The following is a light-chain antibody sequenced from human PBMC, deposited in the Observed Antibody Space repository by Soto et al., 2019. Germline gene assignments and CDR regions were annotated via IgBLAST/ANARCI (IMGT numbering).Light chain of an antibody. CDR2: DVT. V-gene: IGLV2-11*01. CDR3: CSYAGSFTYV. CDR1: SRDVGGYTY. J-gene: IGLJ1*01. Sequence: HSVLTQPRSVSGSPGQSVTISCTGTSRDVGGYTYVSWYQQHPGKAPRLLIYDVTERPSGVPDRFSGSKSGNTASLTISGLQADDEADYYCCSYAGSFTYVFGSGTKVTVL.